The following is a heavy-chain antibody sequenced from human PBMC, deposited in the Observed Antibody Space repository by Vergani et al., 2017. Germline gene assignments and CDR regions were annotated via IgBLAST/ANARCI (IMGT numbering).Heavy chain of an antibody. CDR2: IIPIFGTA. CDR3: ARDSXVATYSGSYGDNDAFDI. V-gene: IGHV1-69*01. J-gene: IGHJ3*02. Sequence: QVQLVQSGAEVKKPGSSVKVSCKASGGTFSSYAISWVRQAPGQGLEWMGGIIPIFGTANYAQKFQGRVTITADESTSTAYMELSSLRSEDTAVYYCARDSXVATYSGSYGDNDAFDIWGQGTMVTVSS. CDR1: GGTFSSYA. D-gene: IGHD1-26*01.